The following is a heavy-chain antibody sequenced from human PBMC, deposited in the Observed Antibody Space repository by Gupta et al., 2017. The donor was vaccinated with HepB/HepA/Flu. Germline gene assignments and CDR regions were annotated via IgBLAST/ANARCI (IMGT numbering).Heavy chain of an antibody. CDR2: ISSSSSYI. D-gene: IGHD3-9*01. Sequence: EVQLVESGGGLVKPGGSLRLSCAASGFPFSSYSMNWVRQAPGKGLEWVSSISSSSSYIYYADSVKGRFTISRDNAKNSLYLQMNTLRAEDTAVYYCAREGLRYFDWLTVGWFDPWGQGTLVPVSS. CDR3: AREGLRYFDWLTVGWFDP. J-gene: IGHJ5*02. CDR1: GFPFSSYS. V-gene: IGHV3-21*01.